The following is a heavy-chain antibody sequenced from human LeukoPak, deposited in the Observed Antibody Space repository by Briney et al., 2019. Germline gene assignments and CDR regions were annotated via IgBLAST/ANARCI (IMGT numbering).Heavy chain of an antibody. CDR3: AKDLTLYYYDSSGYFPFDY. J-gene: IGHJ4*02. CDR2: ILYDGRNK. CDR1: GFTFSNFA. Sequence: GGSLRLSCAASGFTFSNFAIHWVRQAPGKGLEWVAVILYDGRNKYYGDSVEGRFTISRDNSKNTVYLEMNSLRAEDTAVYYCAKDLTLYYYDSSGYFPFDYWGQGTLVTVSS. V-gene: IGHV3-30*18. D-gene: IGHD3-22*01.